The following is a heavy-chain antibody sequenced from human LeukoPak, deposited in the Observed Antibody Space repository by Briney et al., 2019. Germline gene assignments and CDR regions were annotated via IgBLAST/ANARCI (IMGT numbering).Heavy chain of an antibody. V-gene: IGHV4-38-2*02. CDR2: FYDSGNT. D-gene: IGHD6-13*01. CDR3: ARTTEAHSWQTRYYSYYMDV. Sequence: SETLSLTCTVSGYSISSGYYWGWIRQPPGKGLEWIGSFYDSGNTYYNPSLKSRVTIPVDTSKNQFSLKVRSVTAADTAVYYCARTTEAHSWQTRYYSYYMDVWGKGTTVTVSS. CDR1: GYSISSGYY. J-gene: IGHJ6*03.